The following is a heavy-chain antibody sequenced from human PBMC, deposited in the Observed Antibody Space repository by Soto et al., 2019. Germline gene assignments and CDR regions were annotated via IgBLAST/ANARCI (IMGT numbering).Heavy chain of an antibody. CDR3: ARVEGRYFDWLISDPYYYYYMVA. J-gene: IGHJ6*03. CDR2: MNPNSGNT. CDR1: GYTFTSYD. D-gene: IGHD3-9*01. V-gene: IGHV1-8*01. Sequence: GASVKVSCKASGYTFTSYDINWVRQATGQGLEWMGWMNPNSGNTGYAQKFQGRVTMTRNTSISTAYMELSSLRSEDTAVYYCARVEGRYFDWLISDPYYYYYMVAWGKGTTVTVSS.